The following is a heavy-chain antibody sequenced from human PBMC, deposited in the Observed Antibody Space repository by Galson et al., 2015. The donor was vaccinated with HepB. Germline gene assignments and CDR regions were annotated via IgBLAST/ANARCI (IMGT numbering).Heavy chain of an antibody. V-gene: IGHV3-30*04. CDR3: ARDGAKYYYDSSGTLNWFDP. CDR1: GFTFSSYA. D-gene: IGHD3-22*01. Sequence: SLRLSCAASGFTFSSYAMHWVRQAPGKGLEWVAVISYDGSNKYYADSVKGRFTISRDNSKNTLYLQMNSLRAEDTAVYYCARDGAKYYYDSSGTLNWFDPWGQGTLVTVSS. CDR2: ISYDGSNK. J-gene: IGHJ5*02.